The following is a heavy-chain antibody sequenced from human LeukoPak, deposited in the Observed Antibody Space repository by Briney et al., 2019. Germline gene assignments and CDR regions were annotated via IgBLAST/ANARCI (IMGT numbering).Heavy chain of an antibody. V-gene: IGHV4-34*01. D-gene: IGHD3-10*01. CDR1: GVSLSGYH. J-gene: IGHJ5*02. CDR2: INYSGST. CDR3: ARDDGRYNWFDP. Sequence: SETLSLTCAVYGVSLSGYHWSWIRQPPGKGLEWIGEINYSGSTNYNPPLKSRVTLSLDTSKNQFSLKLNSVTAADTAVYFCARDDGRYNWFDPWGQGTLVTVSS.